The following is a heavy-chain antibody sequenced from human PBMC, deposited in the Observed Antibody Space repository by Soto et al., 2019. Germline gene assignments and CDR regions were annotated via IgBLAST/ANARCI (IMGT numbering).Heavy chain of an antibody. CDR1: GCTFSSYA. CDR3: AKSGGYNYGYQETDY. Sequence: EVQLLESGGGLVQPGGYLRLSCAASGCTFSSYAMSWVRQAPGKGLEWVSAISGSGGSTYYADSVKGRFTISRDNSNNTLYLQRNSLSAEYTAVYYCAKSGGYNYGYQETDYWGQGTMVTVSS. J-gene: IGHJ4*02. CDR2: ISGSGGST. V-gene: IGHV3-23*01. D-gene: IGHD5-18*01.